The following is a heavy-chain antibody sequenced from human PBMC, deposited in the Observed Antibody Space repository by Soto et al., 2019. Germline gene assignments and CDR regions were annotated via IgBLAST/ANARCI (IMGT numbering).Heavy chain of an antibody. CDR3: ARTYGGYYDY. CDR1: GGSISSYY. J-gene: IGHJ4*02. Sequence: QVQLQESGPGLVKPSETLSLTCTVSGGSISSYYWSWIRQPPGKGLEWIGYIYNSGSTNYNPSLKSRVTISVDTSKNQFSLKLRSVTAADTAVYYCARTYGGYYDYWGQGTLVTVSS. D-gene: IGHD2-8*01. V-gene: IGHV4-59*01. CDR2: IYNSGST.